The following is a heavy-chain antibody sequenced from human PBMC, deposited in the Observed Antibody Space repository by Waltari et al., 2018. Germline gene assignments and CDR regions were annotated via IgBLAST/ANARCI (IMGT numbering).Heavy chain of an antibody. D-gene: IGHD7-27*01. J-gene: IGHJ5*02. CDR3: ARHSPGSTWFDP. CDR2: IYSRGNI. Sequence: QLQLQESGPGLVKPSEPLSLTCSLSSGSITSPDYYWDCIRQSPGKGLEWIGNIYSRGNIHYNPSLGSRVTMSLDSSNNQFSLELRSVTAADTAVYYCARHSPGSTWFDPWGQGTLVTVSS. V-gene: IGHV4-39*01. CDR1: SGSITSPDYY.